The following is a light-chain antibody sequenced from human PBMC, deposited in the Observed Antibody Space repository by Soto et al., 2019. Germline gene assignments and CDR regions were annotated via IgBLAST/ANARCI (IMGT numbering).Light chain of an antibody. V-gene: IGLV2-14*01. Sequence: QSALTQPASVSGSPGQSITISCTGTSSDVGTYNYISWYQQHAGNVPKLIIYDVSKRPSGVSDRSSGSTSGNTASLTISGLQAEDDADYYCSSYTSSSTLVFGGGTKLTVL. CDR1: SSDVGTYNY. J-gene: IGLJ2*01. CDR2: DVS. CDR3: SSYTSSSTLV.